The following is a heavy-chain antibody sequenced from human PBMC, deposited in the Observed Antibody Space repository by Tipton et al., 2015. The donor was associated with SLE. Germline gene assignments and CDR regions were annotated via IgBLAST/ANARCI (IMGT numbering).Heavy chain of an antibody. CDR1: GGSISTYY. V-gene: IGHV4-59*01. CDR2: IWYSGRT. Sequence: TLSLTCTVSGGSISTYYWNWIRQTPGKGPEWIGYIWYSGRTNYNTSLRSRVTISVDTSKNQFSLRLTSVNAADTAIYYCATGVSGSWYYFDYWGQGTPVTVSS. D-gene: IGHD6-13*01. CDR3: ATGVSGSWYYFDY. J-gene: IGHJ4*02.